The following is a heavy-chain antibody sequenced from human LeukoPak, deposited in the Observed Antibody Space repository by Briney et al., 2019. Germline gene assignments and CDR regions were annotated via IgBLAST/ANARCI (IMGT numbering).Heavy chain of an antibody. CDR3: ARVLRLGELSLFY. CDR2: ISPNSGGT. V-gene: IGHV1-2*02. CDR1: RYTFTDYY. D-gene: IGHD3-16*02. Sequence: ASVKVSCKASRYTFTDYYMHWVRQAPGQGLEWMGWISPNSGGTNYAQKFQGRVTMTRDTSISTAYMELSSLRSEDTAVYYCARVLRLGELSLFYWGQGTLVTVSS. J-gene: IGHJ4*02.